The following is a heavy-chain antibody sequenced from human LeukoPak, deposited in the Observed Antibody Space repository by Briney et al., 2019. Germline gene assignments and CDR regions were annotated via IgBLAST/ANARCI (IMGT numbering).Heavy chain of an antibody. V-gene: IGHV1-18*01. CDR1: GYTFTNYD. CDR2: ISVNNGEA. J-gene: IGHJ2*01. D-gene: IGHD2-8*01. CDR3: ARYNGDDNLYRYFDF. Sequence: ASVKVSCKASGYTFTNYDISWVRQAPGQGLEWMGWISVNNGEAKYPQKVQGRVTMTTDTSTSTAYMELRSLRSDDTAVYYCARYNGDDNLYRYFDFWGRGTLVTVSS.